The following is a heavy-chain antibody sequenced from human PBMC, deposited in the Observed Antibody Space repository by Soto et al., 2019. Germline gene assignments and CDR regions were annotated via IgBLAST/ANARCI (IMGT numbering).Heavy chain of an antibody. CDR1: GGSVISGDYY. CDR2: IYYSVST. Sequence: SLTYTVSGGSVISGDYYWSWIRQPPGKGLEWIGYIYYSVSTYYNPSLKSRVTISVDTSKNQFSLKLSSVTAADTAVYYCARGRDYDILTGYGSSLGMDVWGQGTTVTVSS. V-gene: IGHV4-30-4*01. CDR3: ARGRDYDILTGYGSSLGMDV. D-gene: IGHD3-9*01. J-gene: IGHJ6*02.